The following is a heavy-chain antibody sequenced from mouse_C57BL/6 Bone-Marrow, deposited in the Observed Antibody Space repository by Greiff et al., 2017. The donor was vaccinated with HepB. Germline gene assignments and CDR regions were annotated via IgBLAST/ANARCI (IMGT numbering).Heavy chain of an antibody. D-gene: IGHD2-3*01. V-gene: IGHV1-55*01. J-gene: IGHJ3*01. CDR3: AGSYDGFTGGFAY. Sequence: QVQLQQPGAELVKPGASVKMSCKASGYTFTSYWITWVKQRPGQGLEWIGDIYPGSGSTNYNEKFKSKATLTVVTSSSTAYMQLSSLTSEDSAVYYCAGSYDGFTGGFAYWGQGTLVTVSA. CDR2: IYPGSGST. CDR1: GYTFTSYW.